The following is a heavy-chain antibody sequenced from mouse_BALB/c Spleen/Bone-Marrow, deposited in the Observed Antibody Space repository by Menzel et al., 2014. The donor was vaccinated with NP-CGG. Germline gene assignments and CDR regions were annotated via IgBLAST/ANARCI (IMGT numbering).Heavy chain of an antibody. V-gene: IGHV5-9-1*01. Sequence: EVMLVESGGGLVNPGGSLKLSCTTSGFTFSDYAMSWVRQTPEKRLEWVVTVSSGGRYTYFSDSVKGRFTISRDNAKNPLYLQMTSLRSEDTAMYYCARSGEEYALDYWGQGTSVTVSS. CDR1: GFTFSDYA. CDR2: VSSGGRYT. D-gene: IGHD5-2*01. CDR3: ARSGEEYALDY. J-gene: IGHJ4*01.